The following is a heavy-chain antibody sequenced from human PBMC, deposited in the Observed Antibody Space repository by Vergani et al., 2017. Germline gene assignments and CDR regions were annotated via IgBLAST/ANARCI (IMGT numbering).Heavy chain of an antibody. CDR2: LSGSGSST. D-gene: IGHD3-10*01. V-gene: IGHV3-23*01. CDR3: AMRPFGEEFYYYGMDV. Sequence: EVQLLESGGGLVQPGGSLRLSCAASGFTFSSYAMSWVRQAPGKGLEWVSTLSGSGSSTYYADSGKGRFTISRDNSKNTLYLQMNSLRAEDTAVYYCAMRPFGEEFYYYGMDVWGQGTTVTVSS. CDR1: GFTFSSYA. J-gene: IGHJ6*02.